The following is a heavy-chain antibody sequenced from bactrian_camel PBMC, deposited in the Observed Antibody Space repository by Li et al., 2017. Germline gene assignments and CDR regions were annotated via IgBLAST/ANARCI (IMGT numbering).Heavy chain of an antibody. Sequence: VQLVESGGGSVQTGGSLRLSCAVTGGTIRGRCMGWFRQGPGKEREGVAFVYTHNGRTYYTGSVQGRFTISRDNAKNTAHLQMNSLKPEDTAVYYCVSDFSPSSINTIGNWGQGTQVTVS. V-gene: IGHV3S40*01. CDR3: VSDFSPSSINTIGN. J-gene: IGHJ6*01. D-gene: IGHD2*01. CDR1: GGTIRGRC. CDR2: VYTHNGRT.